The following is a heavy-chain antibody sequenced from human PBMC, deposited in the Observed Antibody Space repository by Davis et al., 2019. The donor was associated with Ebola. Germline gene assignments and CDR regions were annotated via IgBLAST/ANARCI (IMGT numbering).Heavy chain of an antibody. CDR2: IYYSGST. CDR3: ARGEYSSGEDY. J-gene: IGHJ4*02. V-gene: IGHV4-61*01. Sequence: MPSETLSLTCTVSGGSVSSGSYYWSWIRQPPGKGLEWIGYIYYSGSTNYNPSLKSRVTISVDTSKNQFSLKLSSVTAADTAVYYCARGEYSSGEDYWGQGIMVTVSS. D-gene: IGHD6-19*01. CDR1: GGSVSSGSYY.